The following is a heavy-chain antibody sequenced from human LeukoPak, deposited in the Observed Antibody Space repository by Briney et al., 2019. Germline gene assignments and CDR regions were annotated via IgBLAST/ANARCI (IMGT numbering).Heavy chain of an antibody. CDR2: IHYSGST. CDR1: GGSISSYY. CDR3: ATSPWFGELSPWFDP. J-gene: IGHJ5*02. D-gene: IGHD3-10*01. V-gene: IGHV4-59*08. Sequence: SETLSLTCTVSGGSISSYYWSWIRQPPGKGLEWIGYIHYSGSTNYNPSLKSRVTISVDTSKNQFSLKLSSVTAADTAVYYCATSPWFGELSPWFDPWGQGTLVTVSS.